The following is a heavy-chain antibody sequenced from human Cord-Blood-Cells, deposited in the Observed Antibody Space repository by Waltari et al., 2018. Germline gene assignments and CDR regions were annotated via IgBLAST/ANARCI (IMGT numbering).Heavy chain of an antibody. CDR2: IYPGDSDT. J-gene: IGHJ4*02. CDR3: ARLRSNWGYYFDY. D-gene: IGHD7-27*01. Sequence: EYMGIIYPGDSDTRYSPSFQGQVTISADKSISTAYLQWSSLKASDTAMYYCARLRSNWGYYFDYWGQGTLVTVSS. V-gene: IGHV5-51*01.